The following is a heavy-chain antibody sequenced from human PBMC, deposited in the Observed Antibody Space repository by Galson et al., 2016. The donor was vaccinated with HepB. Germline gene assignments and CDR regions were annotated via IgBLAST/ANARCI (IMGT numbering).Heavy chain of an antibody. V-gene: IGHV1-69*13. CDR2: IIPVFGTS. CDR1: GGTASSYA. CDR3: ANIEGHYYTSGTYFKRWFDP. J-gene: IGHJ5*02. Sequence: SVKVSCKASGGTASSYALNWVRQGPGQGLEWLGGIIPVFGTSIYAQRFQDRVTITADESTSVVYLELTSLRSEDTAVYYCANIEGHYYTSGTYFKRWFDPWGQGTLVTVSS. D-gene: IGHD3-10*01.